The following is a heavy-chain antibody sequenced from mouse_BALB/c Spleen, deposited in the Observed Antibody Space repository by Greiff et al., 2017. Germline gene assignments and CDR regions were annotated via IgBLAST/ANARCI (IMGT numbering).Heavy chain of an antibody. V-gene: IGHV14-3*02. D-gene: IGHD2-14*01. J-gene: IGHJ3*01. CDR1: GFNIKDTY. Sequence: VQLKESGAELVKPGASVKLSCTASGFNIKDTYMHWVKQRPEQGLEWIGRIDPANGNTKYDPKFQGKATITADTSSNTAYLQLSSLTSEDTAVYYCARNYRYDWFAYWGQGTLVTVSA. CDR2: IDPANGNT. CDR3: ARNYRYDWFAY.